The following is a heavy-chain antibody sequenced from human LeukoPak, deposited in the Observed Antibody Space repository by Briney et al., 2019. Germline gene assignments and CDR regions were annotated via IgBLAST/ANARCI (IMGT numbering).Heavy chain of an antibody. V-gene: IGHV4-59*01. Sequence: SETLSLTCTVAGGSISSDCWSWIRQPPGKGLGWIGYIYYSVSTNCNPSLKSRVTISVDTSKNQFSLKLSSVTAADTAVYYCARVGYCGSTSCYDWFDPWGQGTLVTVSS. D-gene: IGHD2-2*01. CDR3: ARVGYCGSTSCYDWFDP. CDR1: GGSISSDC. J-gene: IGHJ5*02. CDR2: IYYSVST.